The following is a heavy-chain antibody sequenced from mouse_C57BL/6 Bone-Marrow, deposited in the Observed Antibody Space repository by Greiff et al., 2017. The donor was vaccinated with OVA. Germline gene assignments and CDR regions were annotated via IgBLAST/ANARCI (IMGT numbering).Heavy chain of an antibody. D-gene: IGHD1-1*01. CDR3: ARGDYGSSYFDY. Sequence: QVQLQQPGAELVRPGSSVKLSCKASGYTFTSYWMDWVKQRPGQGLEWIGNIYPSDSETHYNQKFKDKATLTVDKSSSTAYMQLNSLTSEDSAVYYCARGDYGSSYFDYWGQGTTLTVSS. CDR1: GYTFTSYW. CDR2: IYPSDSET. V-gene: IGHV1-61*01. J-gene: IGHJ2*01.